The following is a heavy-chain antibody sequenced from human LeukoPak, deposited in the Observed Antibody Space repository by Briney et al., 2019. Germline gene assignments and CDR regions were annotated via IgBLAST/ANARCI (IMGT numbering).Heavy chain of an antibody. CDR3: AREAVAGTTNFDY. J-gene: IGHJ4*02. V-gene: IGHV1-2*02. CDR2: INPNSGGT. Sequence: ASVKVSCKASGYTFTGYYMHWVRQAPGQGLEWMGWINPNSGGTNCAQKFQGRVTMTRDTSISTDYMELSGLRSDDTAIYYCAREAVAGTTNFDYWGQGTLVTVS. D-gene: IGHD6-19*01. CDR1: GYTFTGYY.